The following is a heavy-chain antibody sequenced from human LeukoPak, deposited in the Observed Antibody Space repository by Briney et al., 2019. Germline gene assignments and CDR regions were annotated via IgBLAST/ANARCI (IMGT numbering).Heavy chain of an antibody. V-gene: IGHV3-23*01. CDR2: INGSGGSP. J-gene: IGHJ5*02. Sequence: GSLPLSCAASGFTFSSYALSGLGPAPGTGLGWVSAINGSGGSPYSADSVKGRFTISSGNSKNTLYLQMNSLRAEDTAVYYCAKASRSWLHSNWLDPWGQGTLVTVSS. CDR3: AKASRSWLHSNWLDP. CDR1: GFTFSSYA. D-gene: IGHD5-24*01.